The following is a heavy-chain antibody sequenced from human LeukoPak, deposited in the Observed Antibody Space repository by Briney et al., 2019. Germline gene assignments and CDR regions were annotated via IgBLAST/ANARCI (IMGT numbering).Heavy chain of an antibody. Sequence: GESLKISCKASGYSFTTHWSGCVRQMPGKNLEWMGIIYPGDSDTRYSPSFQGQVTISADKSISTAYLQWSSLKASDTAMYYCARSYGSGSYSEYWGQGTLVTVSS. CDR3: ARSYGSGSYSEY. CDR1: GYSFTTHW. J-gene: IGHJ4*02. CDR2: IYPGDSDT. V-gene: IGHV5-51*01. D-gene: IGHD3-10*01.